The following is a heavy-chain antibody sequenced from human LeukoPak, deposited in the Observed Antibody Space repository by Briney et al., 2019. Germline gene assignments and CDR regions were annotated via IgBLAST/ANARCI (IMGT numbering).Heavy chain of an antibody. V-gene: IGHV3-74*01. D-gene: IGHD6-19*01. Sequence: PGGSLRLSCAASGFTFSSYWMHWVRQAPGKGLVWVPRINSDGSSTSYADSVKGRFTISRDNAKNTLYLQMNSLRAEDTAVYYCARGGFYSSGWYFSLGYWGQGTLVTVSS. CDR2: INSDGSST. CDR3: ARGGFYSSGWYFSLGY. CDR1: GFTFSSYW. J-gene: IGHJ4*02.